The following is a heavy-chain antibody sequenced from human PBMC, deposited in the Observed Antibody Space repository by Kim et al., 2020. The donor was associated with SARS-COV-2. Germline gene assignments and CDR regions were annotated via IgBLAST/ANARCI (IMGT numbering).Heavy chain of an antibody. Sequence: ASVKVSCKASGYTFTSYAMHWVRQAPGQRLEWMGWINAGNGNTKYSQKFQGRVTITRDKSASTAYMELSSLRSEDTAVYYCARGIGRNYYGSGYYLDYWGQGTLVTVSS. J-gene: IGHJ4*02. CDR2: INAGNGNT. CDR3: ARGIGRNYYGSGYYLDY. D-gene: IGHD3-10*01. CDR1: GYTFTSYA. V-gene: IGHV1-3*01.